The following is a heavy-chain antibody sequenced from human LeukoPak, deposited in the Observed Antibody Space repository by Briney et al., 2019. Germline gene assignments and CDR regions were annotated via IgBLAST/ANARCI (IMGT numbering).Heavy chain of an antibody. CDR1: GGTFSSYA. V-gene: IGHV1-69*01. D-gene: IGHD4-17*01. J-gene: IGHJ5*02. CDR2: IIPIFGTA. Sequence: ASVNVSCKASGGTFSSYAISWVRQAPGQGLEWMGGIIPIFGTANYSQKFQDRVTITADESTSTAYMELSSLRSEDTAVYYCARGRGDYVLNWFDPWGQGTLVTVSS. CDR3: ARGRGDYVLNWFDP.